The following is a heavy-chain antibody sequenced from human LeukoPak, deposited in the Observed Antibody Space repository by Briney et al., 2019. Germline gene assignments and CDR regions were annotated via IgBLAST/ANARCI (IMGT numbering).Heavy chain of an antibody. CDR2: ISYDGSNK. CDR1: GFTFSSYA. CDR3: AAGYSFGRPLDY. D-gene: IGHD5-18*01. V-gene: IGHV3-30-3*01. Sequence: PGRSLRLSCAASGFTFSSYAMHWVRQAPGKGLEWVAVISYDGSNKYYADSVKGRFTISRDNSKNTLYLQMNSLRAEDTAVYYCAAGYSFGRPLDYWGQGTLVTVSS. J-gene: IGHJ4*02.